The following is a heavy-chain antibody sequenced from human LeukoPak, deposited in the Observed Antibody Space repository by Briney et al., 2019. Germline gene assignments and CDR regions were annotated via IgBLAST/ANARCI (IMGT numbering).Heavy chain of an antibody. CDR2: ISYDDGSNK. J-gene: IGHJ4*02. V-gene: IGHV3-30*18. Sequence: PEGSLRLSCATSGFTFSSYGMHWVRQAPGKGLEWVAVISYDDGSNKYYADSVKGRFTISRDNSKNTLYLQMNSLRPEDTAVYYCAKGSTFFDSWGQGTLVTVSS. D-gene: IGHD2/OR15-2a*01. CDR3: AKGSTFFDS. CDR1: GFTFSSYG.